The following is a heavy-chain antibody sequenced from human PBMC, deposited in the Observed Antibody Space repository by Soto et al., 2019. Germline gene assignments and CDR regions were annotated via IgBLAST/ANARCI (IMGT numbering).Heavy chain of an antibody. Sequence: LRLSCSASGFTFSDENMSWVRQVPGKGLEWVSGISGGGSYIFYADSVQGRFSISRDNPKNSLFLEMNSLRVEDTAVYYCAKDSDCHSTSCFFPPHVWGQGTTVTVSS. V-gene: IGHV3-21*06. CDR3: AKDSDCHSTSCFFPPHV. CDR2: ISGGGSYI. J-gene: IGHJ6*02. D-gene: IGHD2-2*01. CDR1: GFTFSDEN.